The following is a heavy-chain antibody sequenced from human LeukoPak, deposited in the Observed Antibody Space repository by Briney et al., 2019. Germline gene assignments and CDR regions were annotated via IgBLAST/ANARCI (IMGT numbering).Heavy chain of an antibody. J-gene: IGHJ6*03. Sequence: GGSLRLSCAASGFTFSSYAMSWVRQAPGKGLEWVSAISGSGGSTYYADSVKGRFTISRDNAKNSLYLQMNSLRAEDTAVYYCARDQVGATIFGYYYYYYMDVWGKGTTVTISS. CDR2: ISGSGGST. D-gene: IGHD1-26*01. V-gene: IGHV3-23*01. CDR1: GFTFSSYA. CDR3: ARDQVGATIFGYYYYYYMDV.